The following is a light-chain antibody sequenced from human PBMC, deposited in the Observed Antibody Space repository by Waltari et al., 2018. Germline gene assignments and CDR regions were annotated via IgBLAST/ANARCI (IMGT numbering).Light chain of an antibody. J-gene: IGKJ4*01. CDR1: QSIRTY. CDR3: QQYYLWPLT. Sequence: DIVMTQSPATLSVSPGERATLTCRASQSIRTYLTWHQQKPGQAPRLLISDASPSAAGVPARFRGSASGTEFTLTISSLQSEDFAVYYCQQYYLWPLTFGGGTKVEIK. CDR2: DAS. V-gene: IGKV3-15*01.